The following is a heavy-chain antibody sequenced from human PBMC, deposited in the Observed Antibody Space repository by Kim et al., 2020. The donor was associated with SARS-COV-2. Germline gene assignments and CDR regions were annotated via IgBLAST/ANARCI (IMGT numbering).Heavy chain of an antibody. V-gene: IGHV5-51*01. J-gene: IGHJ3*02. Sequence: RYSPSFQGQVTISADKSICTAYLQWSSLKASDTAMYYCARLISGSIPFDIWGQGTMVTVSS. D-gene: IGHD3-22*01. CDR3: ARLISGSIPFDI.